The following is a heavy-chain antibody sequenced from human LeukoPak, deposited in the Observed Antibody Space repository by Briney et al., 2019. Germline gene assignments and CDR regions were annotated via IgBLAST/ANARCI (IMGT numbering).Heavy chain of an antibody. J-gene: IGHJ6*03. CDR2: ISGSGGYT. V-gene: IGHV3-23*01. CDR3: AGGGFGEAYYYYYYMDV. Sequence: SGGSLRLSCAASKFTFSTFSMSWVRQAPGKGLEWVSSISGSGGYTYYTYSVKGRFTISRDNSKNTLFLQMNSLRAEDTAVYYCAGGGFGEAYYYYYYMDVWGKGTTVTVPS. D-gene: IGHD3-10*01. CDR1: KFTFSTFS.